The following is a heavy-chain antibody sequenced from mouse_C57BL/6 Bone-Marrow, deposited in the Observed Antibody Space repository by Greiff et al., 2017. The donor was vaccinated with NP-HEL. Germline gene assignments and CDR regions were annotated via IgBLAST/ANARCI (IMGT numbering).Heavy chain of an antibody. D-gene: IGHD1-1*01. J-gene: IGHJ2*01. CDR1: GYTFTSYW. V-gene: IGHV1-69*01. CDR2: IDPSDSYP. CDR3: AAVGGDYFDY. Sequence: QVQLQQPGAELVMPGASVKLSCKASGYTFTSYWMHWVTPRPGQGLEWIGEIDPSDSYPNYNQKFKGKATLTVDKSSSTAYMQLSSLTSEDSAFYYCAAVGGDYFDYWGQGTTLTGSS.